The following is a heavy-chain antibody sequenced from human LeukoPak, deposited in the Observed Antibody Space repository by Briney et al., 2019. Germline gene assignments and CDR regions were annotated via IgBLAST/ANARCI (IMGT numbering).Heavy chain of an antibody. CDR2: SSGSGGST. J-gene: IGHJ4*02. V-gene: IGHV3-23*01. D-gene: IGHD6-19*01. CDR1: GFTFSSYA. Sequence: GGSLRLSCAASGFTFSSYAMSWVRQAPGKGLEWVSGSSGSGGSTYYADSVKGRFTMSRDNSKNTLYLQMNSLRAEDTAVYYCVKKGDSGLNSAYYFDSWGQGTLVIVSS. CDR3: VKKGDSGLNSAYYFDS.